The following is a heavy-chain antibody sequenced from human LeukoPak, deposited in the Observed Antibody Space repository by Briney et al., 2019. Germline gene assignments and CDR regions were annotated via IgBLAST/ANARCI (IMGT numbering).Heavy chain of an antibody. D-gene: IGHD3-3*01. V-gene: IGHV4-61*01. CDR2: IYYSGST. J-gene: IGHJ5*02. CDR3: ASAPTYYDFWSGYINWFDP. Sequence: SETLSLTCTVFGGSVSSGSYYWSWIRQPPGKGLEWIGYIYYSGSTNYNPSLKSRVTISVDTSKNQFSLKLSSVTAADTAVYYCASAPTYYDFWSGYINWFDPWGQGTLVTVSS. CDR1: GGSVSSGSYY.